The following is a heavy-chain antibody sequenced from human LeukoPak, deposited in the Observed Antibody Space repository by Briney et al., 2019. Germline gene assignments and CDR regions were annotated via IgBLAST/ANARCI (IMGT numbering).Heavy chain of an antibody. D-gene: IGHD3-16*01. CDR2: IWYDGSNK. CDR3: ARNQQLGGHSYYYYGMDV. V-gene: IGHV3-33*01. CDR1: GFTFSSYG. Sequence: GGSLRLSCAASGFTFSSYGMHWVRQAPGKGLEWVAVIWYDGSNKYYADSVKGRFTISRDNSKNTLYLQMNSLRADDTAIYYCARNQQLGGHSYYYYGMDVWGQGTTVTVSS. J-gene: IGHJ6*02.